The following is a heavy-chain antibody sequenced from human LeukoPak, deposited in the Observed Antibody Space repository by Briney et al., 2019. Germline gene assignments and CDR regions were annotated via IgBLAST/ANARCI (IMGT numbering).Heavy chain of an antibody. Sequence: PGGSLRLSCAASGFTFSSYAMSWVRQAPGKGVEWVSAISGSGGSTYYADSVKGRFTISRDNSKNTLYLQMNSLRAEDTAVYYCAKDLVRATVTTFNAFDIWGQGTMVTVSS. CDR1: GFTFSSYA. D-gene: IGHD4-17*01. V-gene: IGHV3-23*01. J-gene: IGHJ3*02. CDR2: ISGSGGST. CDR3: AKDLVRATVTTFNAFDI.